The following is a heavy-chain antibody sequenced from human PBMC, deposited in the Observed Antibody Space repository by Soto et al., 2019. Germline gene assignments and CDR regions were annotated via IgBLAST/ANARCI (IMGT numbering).Heavy chain of an antibody. D-gene: IGHD3-3*01. CDR3: AKNGDFWSWGMDV. J-gene: IGHJ6*02. CDR2: IGESGDGT. V-gene: IGHV3-23*01. CDR1: GFTFNTYA. Sequence: GGSLRLSCAASGFTFNTYAMTWVRQAPGKGLEWVSLIGESGDGTYYADSVKGRFTISRGNSQRTLNLQMNSLRAEDTAVYYCAKNGDFWSWGMDVWGQGTTVTVSS.